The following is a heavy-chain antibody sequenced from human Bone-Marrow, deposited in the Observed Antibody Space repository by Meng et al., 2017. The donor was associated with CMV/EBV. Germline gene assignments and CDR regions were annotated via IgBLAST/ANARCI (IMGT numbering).Heavy chain of an antibody. D-gene: IGHD3-10*01. CDR3: ARSSSNYYGSGSYYFDY. Sequence: SWIRQPPGKALEWLALIDWDDDKYYSTSLKTRLTISKDTSKNQVVLTMTNMDPVDTATYYCARSSSNYYGSGSYYFDYWGQGTLVTVSS. CDR2: IDWDDDK. V-gene: IGHV2-70*01. J-gene: IGHJ4*02.